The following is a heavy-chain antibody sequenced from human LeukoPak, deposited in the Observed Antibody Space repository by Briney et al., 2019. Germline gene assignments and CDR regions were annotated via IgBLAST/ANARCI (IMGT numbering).Heavy chain of an antibody. CDR3: ARGRQLVQRGAFDI. V-gene: IGHV3-21*01. Sequence: TGGSLRLSCAASGFIFSTYTMNWVRQAPGKGLEWVSSISSSTSYVYYAESVKGRFTISRDNAKKSLYLQMNSLRAEDTAVYYCARGRQLVQRGAFDIWGQGTMVTVSS. D-gene: IGHD6-13*01. CDR1: GFIFSTYT. CDR2: ISSSTSYV. J-gene: IGHJ3*02.